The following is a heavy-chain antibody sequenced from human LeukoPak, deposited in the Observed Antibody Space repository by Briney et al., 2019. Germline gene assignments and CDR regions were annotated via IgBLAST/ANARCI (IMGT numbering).Heavy chain of an antibody. CDR2: IKKDGSEK. J-gene: IGHJ4*02. V-gene: IGHV3-7*03. CDR3: TTDTWYSAGH. D-gene: IGHD2-15*01. Sequence: GGSLRLSCAASGFSFSSYGMHWVRQAPGKGLEWVAIIKKDGSEKYYVDSMKGRFTISRDNAKNSLFLQMNSLRAEDTAIYYCTTDTWYSAGHWGQGTLVTVSS. CDR1: GFSFSSYG.